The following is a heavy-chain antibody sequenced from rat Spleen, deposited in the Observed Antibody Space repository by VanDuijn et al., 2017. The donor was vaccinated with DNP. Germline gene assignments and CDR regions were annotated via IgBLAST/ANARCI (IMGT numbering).Heavy chain of an antibody. CDR2: MWSSGST. J-gene: IGHJ3*01. D-gene: IGHD1-2*01. V-gene: IGHV2-15*01. Sequence: QVQLKESGPGLVQPSQTLSLSCTVSGFSLSSYHVHWVRQPPGKGLEWVGAMWSSGSTDYNSTLKSRLSISRDTSKSQVLLKMNSLQTEDTAIYFCARDYYSSSFVYWGQGTLATVSS. CDR3: ARDYYSSSFVY. CDR1: GFSLSSYH.